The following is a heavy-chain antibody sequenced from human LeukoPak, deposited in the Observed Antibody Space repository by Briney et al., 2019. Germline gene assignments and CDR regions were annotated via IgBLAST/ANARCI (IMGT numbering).Heavy chain of an antibody. Sequence: GGSLRLSCAASGFTFSSHSMNWVRQAPGKGLEWVSSISTSSSYIYYADSVKGRFTISRDNAKKSLYLQMNSLRAEDTAVYYCARGRVGQWLVDAFDIWGQGTMVTVSS. J-gene: IGHJ3*02. V-gene: IGHV3-21*01. CDR3: ARGRVGQWLVDAFDI. D-gene: IGHD6-19*01. CDR1: GFTFSSHS. CDR2: ISTSSSYI.